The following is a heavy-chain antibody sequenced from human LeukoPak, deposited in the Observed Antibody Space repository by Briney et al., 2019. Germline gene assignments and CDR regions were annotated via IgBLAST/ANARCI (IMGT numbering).Heavy chain of an antibody. V-gene: IGHV3-30*04. Sequence: GGSLRLSCAASGFTFSSYAMHWVRQAPGKGLEWVAVISYDGSNKYYADSVKGRFTISRDNSKNTLYLQMNSLRAEDTAVYYCAKEADGGNLAFDYWGQGTLVTVSS. CDR3: AKEADGGNLAFDY. D-gene: IGHD4-23*01. J-gene: IGHJ4*02. CDR2: ISYDGSNK. CDR1: GFTFSSYA.